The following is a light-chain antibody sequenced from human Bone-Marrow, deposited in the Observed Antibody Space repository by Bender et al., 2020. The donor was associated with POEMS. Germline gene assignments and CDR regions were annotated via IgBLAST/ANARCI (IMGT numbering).Light chain of an antibody. CDR3: CSYVRTLYV. CDR2: EGR. Sequence: QSALTQSASVSGSPGHSITIFCTGTSSDVGSYNLVSWYQQHQGKAPKLLIYEGRKRPLGVSSRFSGSKSGNTASLTISGLQAEDEADYYCCSYVRTLYVFGSGTTVTVL. V-gene: IGLV2-14*02. J-gene: IGLJ1*01. CDR1: SSDVGSYNL.